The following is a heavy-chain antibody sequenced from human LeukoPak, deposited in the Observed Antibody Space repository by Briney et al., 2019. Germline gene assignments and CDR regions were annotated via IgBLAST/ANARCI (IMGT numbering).Heavy chain of an antibody. D-gene: IGHD5-12*01. V-gene: IGHV4-39*07. Sequence: PSETLSLTCAVSGGSISSSSYYWDWIRQPPGKGLEWIGRIYYTGSTYYNPSLKSRVTISVDTAKNQFSLRLSSVTAADTAVYYCARDYKEYSVPGYSTDLLVWYFDLWGRGTLVTVSS. CDR2: IYYTGST. J-gene: IGHJ2*01. CDR1: GGSISSSSYY. CDR3: ARDYKEYSVPGYSTDLLVWYFDL.